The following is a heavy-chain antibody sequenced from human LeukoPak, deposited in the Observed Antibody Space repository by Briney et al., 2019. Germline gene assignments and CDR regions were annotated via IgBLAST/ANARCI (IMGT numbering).Heavy chain of an antibody. V-gene: IGHV1-69*01. Sequence: SVKVSCMASGGTFSSYAISWVRQAPGQGLEWMGGIIPIFGTANYAQKFQGRVTITADESTSTAYMELSSLRSEDTAVYYCAREGGIAAAGTFYYYYGMDVWGQGTTVTVSS. CDR2: IIPIFGTA. CDR1: GGTFSSYA. D-gene: IGHD6-13*01. J-gene: IGHJ6*02. CDR3: AREGGIAAAGTFYYYYGMDV.